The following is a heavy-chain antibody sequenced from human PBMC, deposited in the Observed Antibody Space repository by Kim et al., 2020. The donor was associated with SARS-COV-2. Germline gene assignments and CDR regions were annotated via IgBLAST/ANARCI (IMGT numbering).Heavy chain of an antibody. Sequence: GGSLRLSCAASGFTFSRHWMAWVRQAPGKGLEWVANIDHDGSERNYLDSVKGRFSVSRDNAKNSLYLQMNSLRGEDTAVYYCARAPVTIAAVRWFDPWGQGTLVIVSS. V-gene: IGHV3-7*01. CDR3: ARAPVTIAAVRWFDP. CDR1: GFTFSRHW. D-gene: IGHD6-25*01. CDR2: IDHDGSER. J-gene: IGHJ5*02.